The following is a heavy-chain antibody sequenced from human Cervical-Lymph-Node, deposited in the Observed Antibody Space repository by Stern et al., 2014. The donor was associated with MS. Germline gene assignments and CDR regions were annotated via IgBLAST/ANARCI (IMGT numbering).Heavy chain of an antibody. Sequence: QMQLVQSGAEVKKPGASVNVSCEASGYSFTTHYMHWIRQGPGEGLEWVGMINPNSGTTSYARQFQGRVIITRDTSTSTIYMELTDLRSEDTALYFCSRVQRERRALDHFDPWGQGTLVTVSS. D-gene: IGHD1-1*01. CDR1: GYSFTTHY. V-gene: IGHV1-46*03. CDR2: INPNSGTT. J-gene: IGHJ5*02. CDR3: SRVQRERRALDHFDP.